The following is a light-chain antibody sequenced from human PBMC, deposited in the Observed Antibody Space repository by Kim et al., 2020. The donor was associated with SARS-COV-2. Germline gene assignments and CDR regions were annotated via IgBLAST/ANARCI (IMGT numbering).Light chain of an antibody. Sequence: NFMLTQPHSVSESPGKTVTISCTRSSGSIATNYVQWYQQRPGSVPTTVIYENNQRPSGVPDRFSRSVDSSSNSASLTISGLKTEDEADYYCQSFDSSNLVFGGGTQLTVL. CDR1: SGSIATNY. J-gene: IGLJ3*02. CDR3: QSFDSSNLV. V-gene: IGLV6-57*03. CDR2: ENN.